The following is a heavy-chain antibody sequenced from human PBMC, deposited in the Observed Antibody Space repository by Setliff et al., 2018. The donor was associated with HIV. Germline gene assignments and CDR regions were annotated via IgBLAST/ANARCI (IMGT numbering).Heavy chain of an antibody. CDR3: ARLKDVVLMVNDF. V-gene: IGHV5-51*01. D-gene: IGHD2-8*01. J-gene: IGHJ4*02. CDR2: VSPGDSGT. CDR1: GYSFTNFL. Sequence: GASLTISCKGFGYSFTNFLIGWVRQMPGKGLEWMGIVSPGDSGTSYSPSFQGQVTMSADKSISTAYLQWSSLKASDTAMYYCARLKDVVLMVNDFWGQGTLVTVAS.